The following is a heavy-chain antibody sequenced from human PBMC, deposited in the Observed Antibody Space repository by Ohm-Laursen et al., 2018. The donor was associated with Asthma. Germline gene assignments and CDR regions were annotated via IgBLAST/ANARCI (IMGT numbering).Heavy chain of an antibody. CDR2: IHDSGNT. D-gene: IGHD2/OR15-2a*01. CDR3: ARGVVSRTTPNWFDP. V-gene: IGHV4-59*01. J-gene: IGHJ5*02. Sequence: GTLSLTWYVSGGSINNFYWHWIRQPPGKGLEWIGYIHDSGNTQYNPSLKSRVTISLDTSKRQFSLSLNSASAADTAVYYCARGVVSRTTPNWFDPWGQGTLVTVSS. CDR1: GGSINNFY.